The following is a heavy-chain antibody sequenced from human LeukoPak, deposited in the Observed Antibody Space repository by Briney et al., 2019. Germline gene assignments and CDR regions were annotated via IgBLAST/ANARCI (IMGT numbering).Heavy chain of an antibody. J-gene: IGHJ6*03. CDR1: GFTFSSYG. CDR2: IRSDGSNK. Sequence: GGSLRLCCAASGFTFSSYGMHWVRQAPGKGLEWVAFIRSDGSNKYYADSVKGRFTISRDNAKNSLYLQMNSLRAEDTAVYYCARGTLHVLRFLSMDVWGKGTTVTVSS. V-gene: IGHV3-30*02. CDR3: ARGTLHVLRFLSMDV. D-gene: IGHD3-3*01.